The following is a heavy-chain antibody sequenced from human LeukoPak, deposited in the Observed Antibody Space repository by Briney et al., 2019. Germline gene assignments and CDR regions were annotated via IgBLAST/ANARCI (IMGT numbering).Heavy chain of an antibody. Sequence: PSETLSLTCTVSGGSISTYYWSWIRQPPGKGLEWIGDIYYSGSSNYNPSLKSRVTMSVDTSKNQFSLKLSSVTAADTAVYYCARAAGRDTTSGLDFDYWGQGILVTVSS. J-gene: IGHJ4*02. CDR2: IYYSGSS. CDR3: ARAAGRDTTSGLDFDY. CDR1: GGSISTYY. D-gene: IGHD1-26*01. V-gene: IGHV4-59*12.